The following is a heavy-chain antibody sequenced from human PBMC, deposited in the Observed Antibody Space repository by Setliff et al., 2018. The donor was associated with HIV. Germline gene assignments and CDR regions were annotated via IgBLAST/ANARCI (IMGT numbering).Heavy chain of an antibody. V-gene: IGHV5-51*01. J-gene: IGHJ3*01. CDR3: ARRPVSDTFDV. Sequence: PGESLKISCKGSGYSFTSYWIGWVRQMPGKGLEWMGFIYPGDSDTRYGPSFEGQVTISADWSITTAFLQWNSLKASDTAMYYCARRPVSDTFDVWGQGTMVTVSS. CDR2: IYPGDSDT. CDR1: GYSFTSYW.